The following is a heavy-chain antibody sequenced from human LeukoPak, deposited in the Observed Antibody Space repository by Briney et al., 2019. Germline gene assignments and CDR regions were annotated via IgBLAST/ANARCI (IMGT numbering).Heavy chain of an antibody. V-gene: IGHV4-34*01. CDR1: GGSFSGYY. Sequence: SETLSLTCAVYGGSFSGYYWSWIRQPPGKGLEWIGEINHSGSINYNPSLKSRVTISVDTSKNQFSLKLSSVTAADTAVYYCARWGYDFWSGYQHQRVFDYWGQGTLVTVSS. CDR2: INHSGSI. J-gene: IGHJ4*02. D-gene: IGHD3-3*01. CDR3: ARWGYDFWSGYQHQRVFDY.